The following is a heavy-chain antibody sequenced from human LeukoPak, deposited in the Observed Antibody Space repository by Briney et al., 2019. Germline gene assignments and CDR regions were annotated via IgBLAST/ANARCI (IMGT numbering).Heavy chain of an antibody. CDR3: ARGWSSGWLGYYYMDV. CDR2: IYYSGST. J-gene: IGHJ6*03. Sequence: SETLSLTCTVFGGSISSSSYYWGWIRQPPGKGLEWIGSIYYSGSTYYNPSLKSRVTISVDTSKNQFSLKLSSVTAADTAVYYCARGWSSGWLGYYYMDVWGKGTTVTISS. D-gene: IGHD6-19*01. CDR1: GGSISSSSYY. V-gene: IGHV4-39*01.